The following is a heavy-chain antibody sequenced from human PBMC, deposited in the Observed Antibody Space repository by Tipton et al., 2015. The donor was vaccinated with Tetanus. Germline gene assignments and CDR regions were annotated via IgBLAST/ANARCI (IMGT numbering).Heavy chain of an antibody. Sequence: LRLSCTVSGGSVSSGAYCWSWIRQHPGKGLESIGCISSRGSIYYNPSLTSRVSISVDTSKNQFSLKLTSVTAADTAIYYCARGGDNLTFQRPTGRWFDPWGHGTLVTVSS. V-gene: IGHV4-31*03. CDR2: ISSRGSI. CDR3: ARGGDNLTFQRPTGRWFDP. CDR1: GGSVSSGAYC. J-gene: IGHJ5*02. D-gene: IGHD1-1*01.